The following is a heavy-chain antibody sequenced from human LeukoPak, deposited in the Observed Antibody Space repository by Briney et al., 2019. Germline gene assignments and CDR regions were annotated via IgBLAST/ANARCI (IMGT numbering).Heavy chain of an antibody. CDR1: GGSISSSSYY. Sequence: PSETLSLTCTVSGGSISSSSYYWGWIRQPPGKGLEWIGSIYYSGSTYYNPSLKSRVTISVDTSKNQFSLKLSSVTAADTAVYYCARYPPFWSGSHQGSDAFDIWGQGTMVTVSS. CDR2: IYYSGST. CDR3: ARYPPFWSGSHQGSDAFDI. J-gene: IGHJ3*02. V-gene: IGHV4-39*07. D-gene: IGHD3-3*01.